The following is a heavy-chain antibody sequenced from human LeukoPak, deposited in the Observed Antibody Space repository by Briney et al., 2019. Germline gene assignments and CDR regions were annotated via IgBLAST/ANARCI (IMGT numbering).Heavy chain of an antibody. Sequence: SETLSLTCAVYGGSFSGYYWSWIRQPPGKGLEWIGEINHSGSTNYNPSLKSRVTISVDTSKNQFSLKLSSVTATDTAVYYCARSRRSWSTFDYWSQGTLVTVSS. CDR1: GGSFSGYY. CDR2: INHSGST. V-gene: IGHV4-34*01. D-gene: IGHD6-13*01. J-gene: IGHJ4*02. CDR3: ARSRRSWSTFDY.